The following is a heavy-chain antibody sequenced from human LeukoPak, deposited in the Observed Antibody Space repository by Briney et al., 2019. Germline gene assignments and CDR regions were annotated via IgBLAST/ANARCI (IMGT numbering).Heavy chain of an antibody. J-gene: IGHJ4*02. D-gene: IGHD5-12*01. CDR2: IYYSGST. CDR3: AREYSASDY. Sequence: SETLSLTCTVSGDPISSYSDYKWTWIRKPPGKRLEWIGYIYYSGSTNYNPSLRSRVTISVDTSKNQFSLKLTSVTATDTAVYYCAREYSASDYWSQGTLVTVSS. V-gene: IGHV4-61*08. CDR1: GDPISSYSDY.